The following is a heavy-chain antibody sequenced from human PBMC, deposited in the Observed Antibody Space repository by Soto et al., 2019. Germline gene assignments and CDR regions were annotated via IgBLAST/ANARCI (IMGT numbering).Heavy chain of an antibody. CDR3: AREGPEMATIVGWFVGAFDI. CDR1: GFTFSSYA. V-gene: IGHV3-30-3*01. D-gene: IGHD5-12*01. J-gene: IGHJ3*02. Sequence: PGGSLRLSCAASGFTFSSYAMHWVRQAPGKGLEWVAVISYDGSNKYYADSVKGRFTISRDNSKNTLYLQMNSLRAEDTAVYYCAREGPEMATIVGWFVGAFDIWGQGTMVTVSS. CDR2: ISYDGSNK.